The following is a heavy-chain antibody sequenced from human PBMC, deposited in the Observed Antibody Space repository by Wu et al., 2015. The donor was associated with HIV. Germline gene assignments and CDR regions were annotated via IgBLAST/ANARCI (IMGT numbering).Heavy chain of an antibody. J-gene: IGHJ4*02. D-gene: IGHD5-24*01. CDR2: INPNRGGT. CDR3: ARLQSLHGLYSNADF. CDR1: GDGFTSYA. V-gene: IGHV1-2*02. Sequence: QAQLVQFGADMKKPGSSVKVTCKASGDGFTSYAVSWVRQAPGQGLEWVGWINPNRGGTKYAQRFQGRVTMTRDTAVNTAYMDLSSLRADDTAVYYCARLQSLHGLYSNADFWGQGTLVTVSS.